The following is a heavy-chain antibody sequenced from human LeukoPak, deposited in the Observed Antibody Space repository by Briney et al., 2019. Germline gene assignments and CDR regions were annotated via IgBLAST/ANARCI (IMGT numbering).Heavy chain of an antibody. CDR2: IYTGGST. J-gene: IGHJ3*01. D-gene: IGHD3-16*01. V-gene: IGHV4-61*02. CDR3: ARGEAPGLGAFHV. CDR1: GGSISSGSYY. Sequence: SQTLSLTCTVSGGSISSGSYYWSWIRQPAGKGLEWIGRIYTGGSTNYNPSLKSRVTISVDTSKNQFSLKLSSVTAANTAVYYCARGEAPGLGAFHVWGQGTMVTVSS.